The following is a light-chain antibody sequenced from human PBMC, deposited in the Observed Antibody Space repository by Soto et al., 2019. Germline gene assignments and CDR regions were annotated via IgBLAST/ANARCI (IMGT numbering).Light chain of an antibody. J-gene: IGKJ4*01. CDR1: QSVSAY. Sequence: EIVMTQSPATLSVSPGERVTLSCRASQSVSAYLAWYLQKPGQAPRLLIYGASTRATGIPASFSGSGSGTEFTLTISSLQSEDSAVYHCQQYSDWPLVTFGGGTKVEI. V-gene: IGKV3-15*01. CDR3: QQYSDWPLVT. CDR2: GAS.